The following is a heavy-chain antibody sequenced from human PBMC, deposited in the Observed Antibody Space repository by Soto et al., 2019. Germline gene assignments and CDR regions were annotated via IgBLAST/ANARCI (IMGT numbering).Heavy chain of an antibody. V-gene: IGHV4-59*01. CDR2: IYYSGST. J-gene: IGHJ2*01. CDR3: ARGRGGYFDL. CDR1: GVSISSYY. Sequence: QVQLQESGPGLVKPSETLSLTCTVSGVSISSYYWSWIRQPPGKGLEWIGYIYYSGSTNYNPSLTSRVTISVDTSKAQFSLKLSSVTAADTAVYYCARGRGGYFDLWGRGTLVTVSS.